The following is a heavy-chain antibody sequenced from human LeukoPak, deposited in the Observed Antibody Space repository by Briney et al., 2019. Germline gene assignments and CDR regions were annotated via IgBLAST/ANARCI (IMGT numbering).Heavy chain of an antibody. CDR1: EYPFTGYY. CDR3: ARIRYCGGISCYYIDY. CDR2: IDPNTGDS. Sequence: ASVKVSCKASEYPFTGYYIHWVRQAPGQGLEWMGWIDPNTGDSNYVQKFQGRVTMTRDTSISTAYMELSRLRSDDTAFYYCARIRYCGGISCYYIDYWGQGTLVTVSA. V-gene: IGHV1-2*02. J-gene: IGHJ4*02. D-gene: IGHD2-2*01.